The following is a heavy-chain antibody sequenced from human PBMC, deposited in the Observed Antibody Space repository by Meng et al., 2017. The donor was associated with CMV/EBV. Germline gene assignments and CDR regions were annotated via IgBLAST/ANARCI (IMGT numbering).Heavy chain of an antibody. J-gene: IGHJ6*02. CDR3: ARDSGRGYCSGGSCYNPD. Sequence: GESLKISCAASGFTFSSYWMSWVRQAPGKGLEWVANIKQDGSEKYYVDSVKGRFTISRDNAKNSLYLQMNSLRAEDTAVYYCARDSGRGYCSGGSCYNPDWGQGTTVRLL. CDR1: GFTFSSYW. CDR2: IKQDGSEK. D-gene: IGHD2-15*01. V-gene: IGHV3-7*01.